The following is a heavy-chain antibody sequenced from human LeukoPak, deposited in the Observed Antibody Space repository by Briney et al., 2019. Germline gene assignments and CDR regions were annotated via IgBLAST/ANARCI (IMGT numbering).Heavy chain of an antibody. D-gene: IGHD3/OR15-3a*01. CDR3: ARGRPDFWTNFYTYFFDS. CDR2: IYYSGST. CDR1: AGSISSYY. J-gene: IGHJ4*02. Sequence: SENLSLTCTVSAGSISSYYWTWIRQPPGKGLEWIGYIYYSGSTNYNPSLKSRVAISLDTSKNQFSLKLSSVTAADTAIYYCARGRPDFWTNFYTYFFDSWGQGTLVTVSS. V-gene: IGHV4-59*01.